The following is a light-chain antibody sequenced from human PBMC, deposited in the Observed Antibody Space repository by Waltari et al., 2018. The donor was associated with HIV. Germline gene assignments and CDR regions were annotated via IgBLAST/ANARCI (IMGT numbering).Light chain of an antibody. V-gene: IGLV1-51*02. Sequence: QSVLTQPPSVSAAPGQKVTISCSGSTSNIGNNYVSWYQHLPGSAPKPLIYENNRRPSGIPDRFSGSKSGTSATLGITGLQTGDEADYYCGTWDSNLSAWVFGGGTKLTVL. J-gene: IGLJ3*02. CDR2: ENN. CDR3: GTWDSNLSAWV. CDR1: TSNIGNNY.